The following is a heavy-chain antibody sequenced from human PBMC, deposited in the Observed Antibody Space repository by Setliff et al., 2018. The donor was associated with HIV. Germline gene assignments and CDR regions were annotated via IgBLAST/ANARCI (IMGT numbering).Heavy chain of an antibody. J-gene: IGHJ4*02. D-gene: IGHD3-3*01. Sequence: SETLSLTCTVSGGSLSSGGYYYSWIRQHPGSGLQWIGYIYYSGSAYYNPSLKSRVIISIDTSNNQFSLNLSSVTAADTAVYYCATLSGPVDHWGQGTLVTVSS. CDR1: GGSLSSGGYY. CDR2: IYYSGSA. CDR3: ATLSGPVDH. V-gene: IGHV4-31*03.